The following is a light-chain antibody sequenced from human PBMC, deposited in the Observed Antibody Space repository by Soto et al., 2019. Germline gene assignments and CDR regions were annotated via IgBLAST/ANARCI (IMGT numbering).Light chain of an antibody. Sequence: DIQMTQSPSTLSASVGDRVTITCRASQSINSCLALYEQKPGKAPNLLIYDASSLESGVPSRFSGNGSGTEFTLTISSLQPDDFATYYCQQYNSYLWTFGQGTKVDIK. CDR1: QSINSC. CDR3: QQYNSYLWT. J-gene: IGKJ1*01. V-gene: IGKV1-5*01. CDR2: DAS.